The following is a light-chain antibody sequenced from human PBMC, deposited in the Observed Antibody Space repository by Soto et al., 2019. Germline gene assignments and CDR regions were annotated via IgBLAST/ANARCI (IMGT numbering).Light chain of an antibody. Sequence: QSVLTQPPSASGTPGQRVTISCSGSSSNIGSNSVNWYQPLPGTSPKLLIYSNDRRPSGVPDRFSGSKSGTSAALAISGLQSEDEADYYCAAWDDSLNGYGFGTGTKLTV. CDR1: SSNIGSNS. CDR3: AAWDDSLNGYG. CDR2: SND. J-gene: IGLJ1*01. V-gene: IGLV1-44*01.